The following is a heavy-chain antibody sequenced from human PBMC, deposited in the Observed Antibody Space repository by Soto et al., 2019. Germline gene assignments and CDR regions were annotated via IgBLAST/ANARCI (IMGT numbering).Heavy chain of an antibody. CDR1: GGSISSGDYY. Sequence: QVQLQESGPGLVKPSQTLSLTCTVSGGSISSGDYYWSSFRQHPGKGLEWIGYIYHSGSTYYNPSLKSLVNVSLDTSKNQSSPKLSSVTAADTAVYYCARGQTSSSTTYDYGLDVWGQGTTVTVSS. CDR2: IYHSGST. D-gene: IGHD2-2*01. J-gene: IGHJ6*02. CDR3: ARGQTSSSTTYDYGLDV. V-gene: IGHV4-31*01.